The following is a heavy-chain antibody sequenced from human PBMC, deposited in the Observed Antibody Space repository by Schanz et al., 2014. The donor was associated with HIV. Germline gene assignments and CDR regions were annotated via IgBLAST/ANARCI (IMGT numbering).Heavy chain of an antibody. J-gene: IGHJ4*02. CDR2: ISSTSLYI. CDR1: GFTFSDYP. Sequence: EVHLVESGGGLIKPGRSLRLSCTTSGFTFSDYPVSWLRQAPGKGLEWVSSISSTSLYIYYADSVKGRFTISRDNSKNTLYLQMKSLRVEDTAVYYCAREAYDISTGYYNPVLGYWGQGTLVTVSS. CDR3: AREAYDISTGYYNPVLGY. D-gene: IGHD3-9*01. V-gene: IGHV3-21*01.